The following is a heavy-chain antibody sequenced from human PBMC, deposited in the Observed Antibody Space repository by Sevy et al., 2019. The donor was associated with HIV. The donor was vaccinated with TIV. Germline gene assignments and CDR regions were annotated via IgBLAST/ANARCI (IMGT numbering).Heavy chain of an antibody. CDR3: TRHFDSSGSYYYYGMDV. V-gene: IGHV3-73*01. CDR1: GFTFSGSA. CDR2: IRSKANSYAT. D-gene: IGHD3-22*01. Sequence: GGSLRLSCAASGFTFSGSAMHWVRQASGKGLEWVGRIRSKANSYATAYAASVKGRFTISREVSKNTAYLQMNSLKTVDTAVYYCTRHFDSSGSYYYYGMDVWGQGTTVTVSS. J-gene: IGHJ6*02.